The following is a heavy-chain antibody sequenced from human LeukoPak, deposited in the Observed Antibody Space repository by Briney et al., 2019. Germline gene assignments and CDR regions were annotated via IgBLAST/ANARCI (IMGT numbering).Heavy chain of an antibody. J-gene: IGHJ4*02. CDR1: GGSFSGYY. CDR3: ARGLSFGDYGSGQYYFDY. V-gene: IGHV4-34*01. CDR2: INHSGST. Sequence: SETLSLTCAVYGGSFSGYYRSWIRQPPGKGLEWIGEINHSGSTNYNPSLKSRVTISVDTSKNQFSLKLSSVTAADTAVYYCARGLSFGDYGSGQYYFDYWGQGTLVTVPS. D-gene: IGHD4-17*01.